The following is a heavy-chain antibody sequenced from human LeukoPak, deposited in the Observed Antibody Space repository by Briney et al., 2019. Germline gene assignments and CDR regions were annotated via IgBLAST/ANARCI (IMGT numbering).Heavy chain of an antibody. CDR2: IYHSGST. CDR1: GYSISSGYY. J-gene: IGHJ6*03. Sequence: SETLSLTCTVSGYSISSGYYWGWIRPPPGKGLEWIGSIYHSGSTYYNPSLKSRVTISVDTSKNQFSLKLSSVTAADTAVYYCARRRLRYFDWLEGDYYYYMDVWGKGTTVTVSS. CDR3: ARRRLRYFDWLEGDYYYYMDV. V-gene: IGHV4-38-2*02. D-gene: IGHD3-9*01.